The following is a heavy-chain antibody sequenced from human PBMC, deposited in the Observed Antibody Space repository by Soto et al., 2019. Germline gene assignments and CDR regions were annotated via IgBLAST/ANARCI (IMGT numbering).Heavy chain of an antibody. CDR1: GFTFSSYA. Sequence: GGSLRLCCAAAGFTFSSYAMHWVRQAPGKGLEWVAVISYDGSNKYYADSVKGRFTISRDNSKNTLYLQMNSLRAEDTAVYYCAREWYSSSAVFFWGSHYGMDVWGQGTTVTVSS. J-gene: IGHJ6*02. V-gene: IGHV3-30-3*01. CDR2: ISYDGSNK. CDR3: AREWYSSSAVFFWGSHYGMDV. D-gene: IGHD6-13*01.